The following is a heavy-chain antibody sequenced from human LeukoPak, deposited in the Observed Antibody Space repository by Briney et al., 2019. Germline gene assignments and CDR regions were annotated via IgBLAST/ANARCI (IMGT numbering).Heavy chain of an antibody. V-gene: IGHV3-69-1*01. Sequence: GESLRLSCVASGFTFTDHPMNWVRQAPGKGPEWISYIGGDGIAFYADSVKGRFTASKDDARKSMYLQMNSLRVEDTAVYYCAKDRANWAIDDWGQGTQVTVSS. J-gene: IGHJ4*02. CDR3: AKDRANWAIDD. D-gene: IGHD3-16*01. CDR2: IGGDGIA. CDR1: GFTFTDHP.